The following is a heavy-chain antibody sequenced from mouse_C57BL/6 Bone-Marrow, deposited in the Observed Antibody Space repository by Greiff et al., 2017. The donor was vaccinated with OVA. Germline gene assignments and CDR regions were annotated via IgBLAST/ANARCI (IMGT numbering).Heavy chain of an antibody. CDR1: GFSLTSYG. CDR2: IWGVGST. V-gene: IGHV2-6*01. Sequence: VKLVESGPGLVAPSQSLSITCTVSGFSLTSYGVDWVRQSPGKGLEWLGVIWGVGSTNYNSAIKSRLSISKDNSKSQGVLKMNSLQTDDTAMYYCARGPWFAYWGQGTLVTVSA. CDR3: ARGPWFAY. J-gene: IGHJ3*01.